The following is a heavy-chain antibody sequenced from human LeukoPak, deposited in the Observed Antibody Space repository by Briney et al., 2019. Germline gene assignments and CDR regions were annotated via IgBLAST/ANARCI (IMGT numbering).Heavy chain of an antibody. CDR2: IYPGDSDT. J-gene: IGHJ5*02. V-gene: IGHV5-51*01. D-gene: IGHD6-13*01. CDR1: GYSFTSYW. Sequence: GESLKISCKGSGYSFTSYWIGWERQMPGKGLEWMGIIYPGDSDTRYSPSFQGQVTISADKSISTAYLQWSSLKASDTAMYYCARHGGIAAAGGQNWFDPWGQGTLVTVSS. CDR3: ARHGGIAAAGGQNWFDP.